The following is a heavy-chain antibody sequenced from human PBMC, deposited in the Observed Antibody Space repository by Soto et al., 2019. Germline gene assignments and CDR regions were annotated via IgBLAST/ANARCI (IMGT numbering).Heavy chain of an antibody. D-gene: IGHD3-10*01. CDR1: GFTFNNYA. J-gene: IGHJ4*02. CDR2: ITGSGSDT. CDR3: AKLGSSAWSPHYYFDY. V-gene: IGHV3-23*01. Sequence: EMQLLASGGGLVQPGGSLRLSCAASGFTFNNYAMGWVRQAPGKGLEWVSAITGSGSDTYYVDSVKGRFTISRDNSKNTLFLQMNSLRAEDTAIYYCAKLGSSAWSPHYYFDYWGQGTLVTVSS.